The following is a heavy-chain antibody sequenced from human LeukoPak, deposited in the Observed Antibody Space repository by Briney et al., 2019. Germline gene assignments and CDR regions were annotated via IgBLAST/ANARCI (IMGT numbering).Heavy chain of an antibody. CDR3: ARDGGAVAGTRNWFDP. D-gene: IGHD6-19*01. J-gene: IGHJ5*02. CDR2: INPNSGGT. Sequence: GASVKVSCKASGYTFTGYYMHWVRQAPGQGLEWMGWINPNSGGTNYAQKFQGRVIMTRDTSTSTVYMELYSLRSEDTAVYYCARDGGAVAGTRNWFDPWGQGTLVTVSS. CDR1: GYTFTGYY. V-gene: IGHV1-2*02.